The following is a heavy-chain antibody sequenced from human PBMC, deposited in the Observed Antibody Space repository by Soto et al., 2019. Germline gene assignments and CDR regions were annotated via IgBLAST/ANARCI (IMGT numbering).Heavy chain of an antibody. Sequence: ASVKVSCKASGYTFTSYDINWVRPATGQGLEWMGWMNPNSGNTGYAQKFQGRVTMTRNTSISTAYMELSSLRSEDTAVYYCASWGYDYIWGSYAFDIWGQGTMVTVSS. J-gene: IGHJ3*02. D-gene: IGHD3-16*01. CDR3: ASWGYDYIWGSYAFDI. CDR1: GYTFTSYD. CDR2: MNPNSGNT. V-gene: IGHV1-8*01.